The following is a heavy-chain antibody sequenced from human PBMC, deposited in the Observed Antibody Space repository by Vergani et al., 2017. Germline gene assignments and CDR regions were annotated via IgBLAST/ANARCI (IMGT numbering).Heavy chain of an antibody. Sequence: QLQLQESGSGLVKPSQTLSLTCAVSGGSLSSGGYSWSWIRQPPGKGLEWIGYIYHSGSTYYNPSLKSRVTISVDRSKNQFSLKLSSVTAADTAVYYCARLSRANYYYYMDVWGKGTTVTVSS. CDR3: ARLSRANYYYYMDV. CDR2: IYHSGST. V-gene: IGHV4-30-2*01. D-gene: IGHD1-26*01. J-gene: IGHJ6*03. CDR1: GGSLSSGGYS.